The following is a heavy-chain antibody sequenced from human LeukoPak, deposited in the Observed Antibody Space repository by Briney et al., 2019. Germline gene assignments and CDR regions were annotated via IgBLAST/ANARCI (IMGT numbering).Heavy chain of an antibody. Sequence: SVKVSCKASGGTFTSYAVSWVRQAPGQGLEWMGGIIPIFGTAHYAQKFQGRVTITTDESTSTAYMDLSSLRPDDTAVYYCARGYYDSSGYYYVWDYWGQGTLVTVSS. CDR1: GGTFTSYA. D-gene: IGHD3-22*01. J-gene: IGHJ4*02. CDR3: ARGYYDSSGYYYVWDY. V-gene: IGHV1-69*05. CDR2: IIPIFGTA.